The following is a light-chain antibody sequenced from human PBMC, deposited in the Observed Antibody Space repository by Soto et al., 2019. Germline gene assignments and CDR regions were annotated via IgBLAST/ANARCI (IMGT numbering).Light chain of an antibody. CDR3: QKERRSGT. V-gene: IGKV4-1*01. J-gene: IGKJ4*02. CDR1: QSVLYSSNNKNY. CDR2: DTS. Sequence: DIVMTQSPDSLAVSLGERATINCKSSQSVLYSSNNKNYLAWYQQIPGQAPTLLIYDTSTRATGIPDRLSGTGSGTDFTITISRLEPEDFAVYYWQKERRSGTVGEGTKVDIK.